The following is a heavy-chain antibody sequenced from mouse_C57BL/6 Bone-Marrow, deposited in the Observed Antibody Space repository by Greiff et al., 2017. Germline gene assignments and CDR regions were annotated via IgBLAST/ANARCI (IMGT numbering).Heavy chain of an antibody. CDR3: AREPTYYGYDGGDFDV. V-gene: IGHV1-69*01. CDR2: IDPSDSYT. D-gene: IGHD2-9*01. J-gene: IGHJ1*03. CDR1: GYTFTSYW. Sequence: QVQLQQPGAELVMPGASVKLSCKASGYTFTSYWMHWVKQRPGQGLEWIGEIDPSDSYTNYHQKFKGKSTLTVDKSSSPAYMQLSSLTSEDSAVYYCAREPTYYGYDGGDFDVWGTGTTVTVSS.